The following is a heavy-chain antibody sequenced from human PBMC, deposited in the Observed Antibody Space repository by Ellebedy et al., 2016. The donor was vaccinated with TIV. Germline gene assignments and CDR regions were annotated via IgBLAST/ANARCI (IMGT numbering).Heavy chain of an antibody. J-gene: IGHJ4*02. Sequence: GESLKISXTASGFTFSTSCMTWVRQAPGKGLEWVANIKQDGNDKYYVDSVKGRFTVSRDNAKNSLYLQMYSLRAEDTAVYYCARVRGTDESWVGYFFDYWGQGALVTVSS. V-gene: IGHV3-7*01. CDR3: ARVRGTDESWVGYFFDY. CDR2: IKQDGNDK. D-gene: IGHD3-10*01. CDR1: GFTFSTSC.